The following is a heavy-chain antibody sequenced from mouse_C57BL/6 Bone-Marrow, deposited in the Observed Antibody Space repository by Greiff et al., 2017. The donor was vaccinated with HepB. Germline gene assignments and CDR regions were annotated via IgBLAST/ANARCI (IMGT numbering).Heavy chain of an antibody. Sequence: EVQGVESGPGMVKPSQSLSLTCTVTGYSITSGYDWHWIRHFPGNKLEWMGYISYSGSTNYNPSLKSRISITHDTSKNHFFLKLNSVTTEDTATYYCARRIYYEGAMDYWGQGTSVTVSS. CDR2: ISYSGST. D-gene: IGHD2-4*01. CDR1: GYSITSGYD. CDR3: ARRIYYEGAMDY. V-gene: IGHV3-1*01. J-gene: IGHJ4*01.